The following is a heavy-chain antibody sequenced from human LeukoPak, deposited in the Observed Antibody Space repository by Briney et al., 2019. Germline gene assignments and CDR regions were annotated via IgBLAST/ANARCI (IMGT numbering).Heavy chain of an antibody. CDR1: GGSFSGYY. D-gene: IGHD3-16*02. CDR3: ASYMITFGGVIADAFDI. V-gene: IGHV4-30-4*08. J-gene: IGHJ3*02. Sequence: SETLSLTCAVYGGSFSGYYWSWIRQPPGKGLEWIGYIYYSGSTYYNPSLKSRVTISVDTSKNQFSLKLSSVTAADTAVYYCASYMITFGGVIADAFDIWGQGTMVTVSS. CDR2: IYYSGST.